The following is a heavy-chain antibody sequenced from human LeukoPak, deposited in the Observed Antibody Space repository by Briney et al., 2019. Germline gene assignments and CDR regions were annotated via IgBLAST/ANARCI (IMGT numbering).Heavy chain of an antibody. V-gene: IGHV3-20*01. CDR2: INWNAVRT. D-gene: IGHD3-16*02. CDR3: ARASSTSVVPGTFRFFPR. J-gene: IGHJ4*02. Sequence: RPGAPLILSSATAGSTIGDYPMCFVRQLPEKGLELVSRINWNAVRTDYGDSVKGRLNIYRDNTENSLHLQMNNLRVEDTAISERARASSTSVVPGTFRFFPRRGPGTLVIVSS. CDR1: GSTIGDYP.